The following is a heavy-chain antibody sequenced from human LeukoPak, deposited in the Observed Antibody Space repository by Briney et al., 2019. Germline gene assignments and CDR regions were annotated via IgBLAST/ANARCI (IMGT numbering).Heavy chain of an antibody. D-gene: IGHD3-9*01. Sequence: GASVKVSCKASGYTFTGYYMHWVRQAPGQGLEWMGRINPNSGGTNYAQKFQGRVTMTRDTSISTAHMELSRLRSDDTAVYHCARDRYYDILTGYYSLWGQGTLVTVSS. CDR2: INPNSGGT. CDR3: ARDRYYDILTGYYSL. CDR1: GYTFTGYY. V-gene: IGHV1-2*06. J-gene: IGHJ4*02.